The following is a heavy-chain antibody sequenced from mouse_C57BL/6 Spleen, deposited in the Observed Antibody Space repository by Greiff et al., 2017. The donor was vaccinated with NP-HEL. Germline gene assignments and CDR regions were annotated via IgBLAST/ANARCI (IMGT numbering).Heavy chain of an antibody. CDR1: GYTFTSYW. J-gene: IGHJ2*01. CDR2: IHPNSGST. V-gene: IGHV1-64*01. CDR3: ARVSIYYDYDCPFNYFDY. Sequence: QVQLQQPGAELVKPGASVKLSCKASGYTFTSYWMHWVKQRPGQGLEWIGMIHPNSGSTNYNEKFKSKATLTVDKSSSTAYMQHSSLTSEDSAVEYCARVSIYYDYDCPFNYFDYWGQGTTLTVSS. D-gene: IGHD2-4*01.